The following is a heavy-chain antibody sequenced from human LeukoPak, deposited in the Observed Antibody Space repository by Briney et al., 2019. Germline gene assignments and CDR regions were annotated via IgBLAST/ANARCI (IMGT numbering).Heavy chain of an antibody. D-gene: IGHD3-16*01. Sequence: GGSLRLSCAASGFTFSSYGMHWVRQAPGKGLEWVAFIRYDGSNKYYADSVKGRFTISRDNSKNTLYLQMNSLRAEDTAVYYCARDWVMAVYYYYYMDVWGKGTTVTVSS. CDR3: ARDWVMAVYYYYYMDV. CDR2: IRYDGSNK. V-gene: IGHV3-30*02. J-gene: IGHJ6*03. CDR1: GFTFSSYG.